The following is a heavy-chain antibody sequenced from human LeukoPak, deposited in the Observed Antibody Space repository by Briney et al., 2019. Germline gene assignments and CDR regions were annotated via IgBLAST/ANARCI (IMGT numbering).Heavy chain of an antibody. Sequence: SETLSLTCTVSGGSITSVGYYWGWIRRPPGKGLEWIGRIYTSGSTNYNPSLKSRVTMSVDTSKNQFSLKLSSVTAADTAVYYCARDGPSPVLRYFDWSADYYMDVWGKGTTVTISS. J-gene: IGHJ6*03. CDR1: GGSITSVGYY. D-gene: IGHD3-9*01. CDR2: IYTSGST. CDR3: ARDGPSPVLRYFDWSADYYMDV. V-gene: IGHV4-61*02.